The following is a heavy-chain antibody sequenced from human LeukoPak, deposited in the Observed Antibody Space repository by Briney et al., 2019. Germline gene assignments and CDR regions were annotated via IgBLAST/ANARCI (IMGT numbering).Heavy chain of an antibody. D-gene: IGHD4-17*01. CDR3: TTYGDYAPGSDY. V-gene: IGHV3-73*01. CDR1: GFTFSGSA. Sequence: GGSLRPSCAASGFTFSGSAIHWVRQASGKGLEWVGRIKSKAAIYATAYAASVKGRFTISRDDSENTAYLQMNSLKTEDTAVYYCTTYGDYAPGSDYWGQGTLVTVSS. CDR2: IKSKAAIYAT. J-gene: IGHJ4*02.